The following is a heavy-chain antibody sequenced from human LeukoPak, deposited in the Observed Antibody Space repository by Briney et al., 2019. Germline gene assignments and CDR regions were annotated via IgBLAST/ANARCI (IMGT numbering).Heavy chain of an antibody. V-gene: IGHV1-69*06. D-gene: IGHD1-14*01. CDR2: IIPIFSTA. J-gene: IGHJ4*02. CDR3: ERGEYTQTSTTPLGY. Sequence: SVKLSCKSSGATFSSYAISWVRHAPGQGLELMGVIIPIFSTANSAQKFHVRVTITADRSKSKAYMELSRLRSEDTAVYYCERGEYTQTSTTPLGYWGQGTLVTVSS. CDR1: GATFSSYA.